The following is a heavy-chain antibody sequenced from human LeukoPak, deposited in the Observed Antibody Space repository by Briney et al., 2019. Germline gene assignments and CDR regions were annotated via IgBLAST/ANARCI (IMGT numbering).Heavy chain of an antibody. Sequence: ASVKVSCTASGYTFTSYYMHWVRQAPGQGLEWMGIINPSGGSTSYAQKFQGRVTMTRDTSTSTVYMELSSLRSEDTAVYYCVFWSAKNWFDPWGQGTLVTVSS. CDR2: INPSGGST. V-gene: IGHV1-46*01. J-gene: IGHJ5*02. CDR3: VFWSAKNWFDP. D-gene: IGHD3/OR15-3a*01. CDR1: GYTFTSYY.